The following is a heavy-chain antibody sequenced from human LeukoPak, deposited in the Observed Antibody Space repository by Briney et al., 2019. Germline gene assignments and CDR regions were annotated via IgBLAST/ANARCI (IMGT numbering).Heavy chain of an antibody. CDR3: ATLGEYYDFWSGYYSHYFDY. CDR2: INHSGST. Sequence: SETLSLTCAVYGGYLSGYYWSWIRQPPGKGLAWIGEINHSGSTNYNPSLKSRVAISVDTSKNQFSLKLSSVTAADTAVYYCATLGEYYDFWSGYYSHYFDYWGQGTLVTVSS. V-gene: IGHV4-34*01. D-gene: IGHD3-3*01. CDR1: GGYLSGYY. J-gene: IGHJ4*02.